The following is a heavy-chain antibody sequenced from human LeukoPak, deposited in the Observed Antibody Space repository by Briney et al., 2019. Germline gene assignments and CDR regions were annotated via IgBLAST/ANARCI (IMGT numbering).Heavy chain of an antibody. CDR1: GFTFSRYW. CDR2: INSDGSSL. Sequence: PGGSLRLSCAASGFTFSRYWMQWVRQAPGKGLVWVSRINSDGSSLSYADSVKGRFTISRDNAKNTLYLQMNSLRADDTAVYYCTPGSGSYFGWFDPWGLGTLVTVSS. D-gene: IGHD3-10*01. V-gene: IGHV3-74*01. CDR3: TPGSGSYFGWFDP. J-gene: IGHJ5*02.